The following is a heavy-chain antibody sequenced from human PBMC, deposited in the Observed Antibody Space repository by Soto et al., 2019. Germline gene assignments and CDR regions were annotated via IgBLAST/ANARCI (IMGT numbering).Heavy chain of an antibody. CDR1: GFSLSSTRVA. CDR3: AHIVVAGLGYDFDY. V-gene: IGHV2-5*02. J-gene: IGHJ4*02. CDR2: IYWDDAK. Sequence: QITLKESGPTLVKPTQTLTLTCTFSGFSLSSTRVALGWIRQPPGKALEWLALIYWDDAKRYSSFLKSRLTITKDTSKNQVVLTMSNMDPVDTARYYCAHIVVAGLGYDFDYWGQGTLVTVSS. D-gene: IGHD6-19*01.